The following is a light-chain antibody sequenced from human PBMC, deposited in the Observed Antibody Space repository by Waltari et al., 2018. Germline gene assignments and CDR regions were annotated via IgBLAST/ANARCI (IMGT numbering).Light chain of an antibody. CDR3: SSYTSSFSYV. J-gene: IGLJ1*01. CDR2: EVS. CDR1: SSDVGGYNY. V-gene: IGLV2-14*01. Sequence: QSALTQPASVSGSPGQSITIPCTGTSSDVGGYNYVSWYQQHPGKAPKLMIYEVSNRPSGVSNRFSGSKSGNAASLTISGLQAEDEADYYCSSYTSSFSYVFGTGTKVTVL.